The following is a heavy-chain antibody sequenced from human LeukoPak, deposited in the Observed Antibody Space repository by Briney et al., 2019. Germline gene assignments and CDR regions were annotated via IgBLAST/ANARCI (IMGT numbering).Heavy chain of an antibody. CDR2: IKSKTDGGTI. Sequence: PGGSLRLSCAASGFTFSSYSMNWVRQAPGKGLEWVGRIKSKTDGGTIDYAAPVKGRFTISRDVSKDTLYLQMNSLKTEDTGVYYCSTVSLVVVSTTGGTFWGQGTLVTVSS. V-gene: IGHV3-15*01. CDR1: GFTFSSYS. D-gene: IGHD2-15*01. CDR3: STVSLVVVSTTGGTF. J-gene: IGHJ4*02.